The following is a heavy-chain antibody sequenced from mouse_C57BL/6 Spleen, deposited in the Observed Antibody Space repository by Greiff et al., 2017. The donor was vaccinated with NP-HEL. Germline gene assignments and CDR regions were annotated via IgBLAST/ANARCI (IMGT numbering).Heavy chain of an antibody. V-gene: IGHV1-7*01. CDR2: INPSSGYT. J-gene: IGHJ2*01. CDR1: GYTFTSYW. D-gene: IGHD2-4*01. CDR3: ARSGYEYDVPLDY. Sequence: VQLQQSGAELAKPGASVKLSCKASGYTFTSYWMHWVKQRPGQGLEWIGYINPSSGYTKYNQKFKDKATLTADKSSSTAYMQLSSLAYEDSAVYYCARSGYEYDVPLDYWGQGTTLTVSS.